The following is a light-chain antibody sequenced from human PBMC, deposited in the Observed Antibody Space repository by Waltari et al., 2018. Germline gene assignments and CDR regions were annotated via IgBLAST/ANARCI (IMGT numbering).Light chain of an antibody. CDR3: QQYRDWPRT. CDR2: DVS. CDR1: QSVRSY. J-gene: IGKJ1*01. Sequence: EIVLTQSPATLSLSPGERATLSCRASQSVRSYLAWYQQKLGQAPRLLIYDVSNRATGIPARFSGSGSGTEFTLTISSLQSEDFAVYFCQQYRDWPRTFGHGTKVETK. V-gene: IGKV3-11*01.